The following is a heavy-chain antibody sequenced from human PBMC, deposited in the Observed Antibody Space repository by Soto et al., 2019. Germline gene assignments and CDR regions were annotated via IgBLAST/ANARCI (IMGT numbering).Heavy chain of an antibody. V-gene: IGHV3-20*01. CDR2: INWNGGST. CDR3: ARTGLRVVPAASFYMDV. Sequence: GGSLRLSCAASGFTFDDYGMSWVRQAPGRGLEWVSGINWNGGSTGYADSVKGRFTISRDNAKNSLYLQMNSLRAEDTALYHCARTGLRVVPAASFYMDVWGKGTTVTVSS. CDR1: GFTFDDYG. D-gene: IGHD2-2*01. J-gene: IGHJ6*03.